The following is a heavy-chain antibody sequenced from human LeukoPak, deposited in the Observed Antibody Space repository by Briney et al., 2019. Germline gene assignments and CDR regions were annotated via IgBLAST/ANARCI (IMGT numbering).Heavy chain of an antibody. CDR1: GFTFSSYA. CDR2: ISYDGSNK. CDR3: ARFRRSAQSY. J-gene: IGHJ4*02. D-gene: IGHD2-15*01. V-gene: IGHV3-30*04. Sequence: GGSLRLSCAASGFTFSSYAMHWVRQAPGKGLEWVAVISYDGSNKYYADSVKGRFTISRDNSKNTLYLQMNSLRAEDTAVYYCARFRRSAQSYWGQGILVTVSS.